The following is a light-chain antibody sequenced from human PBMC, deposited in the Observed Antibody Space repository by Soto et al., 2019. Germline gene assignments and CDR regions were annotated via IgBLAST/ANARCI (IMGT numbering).Light chain of an antibody. CDR3: QQRSNWSLS. V-gene: IGKV3-11*01. J-gene: IGKJ4*01. Sequence: EIVLTQSPATLSLSPGERATLSCRASQGVGSYLAWYQQKLGQAPRLVIYDAFNRATGIPARFSGSGSGTDFTLTISSLETEDFGVYYCQQRSNWSLSFGGGTKVEIK. CDR1: QGVGSY. CDR2: DAF.